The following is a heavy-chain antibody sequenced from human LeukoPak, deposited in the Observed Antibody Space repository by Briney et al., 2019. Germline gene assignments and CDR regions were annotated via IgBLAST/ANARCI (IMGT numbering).Heavy chain of an antibody. J-gene: IGHJ4*02. CDR1: GFTFSGSA. Sequence: GGSLRLSCAASGFTFSGSAMHWVRQASGKGLEWVGRIRSKANSYATAYAASVKGRFTISRDDSKNTAYLQMNSLKAEDTAVYYCTRRGSGSGYWGQGTLVTASS. CDR3: TRRGSGSGY. D-gene: IGHD6-19*01. V-gene: IGHV3-73*01. CDR2: IRSKANSYAT.